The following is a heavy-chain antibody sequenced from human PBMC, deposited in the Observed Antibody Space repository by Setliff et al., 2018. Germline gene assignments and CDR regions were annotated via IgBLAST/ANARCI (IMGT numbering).Heavy chain of an antibody. CDR1: GYTFTGYY. CDR2: INPNSGGA. V-gene: IGHV1-2*04. D-gene: IGHD6-19*01. J-gene: IGHJ4*02. Sequence: ASVKVSCKASGYTFTGYYMHWVRQAPGQGLEWMGWINPNSGGANYAQKFQGWATMTRDTSISTAYMELSRPRSDDTAVYYCARQQWLVGGFDYWGQGTQVTVSS. CDR3: ARQQWLVGGFDY.